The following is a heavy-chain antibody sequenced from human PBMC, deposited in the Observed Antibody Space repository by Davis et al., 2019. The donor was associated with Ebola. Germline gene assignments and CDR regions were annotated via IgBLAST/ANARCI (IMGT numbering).Heavy chain of an antibody. CDR1: GFIFSNYA. J-gene: IGHJ4*02. Sequence: GESLKISCVASGFIFSNYAMSWVRQAPGKGLEWVSAISGSGGSTYYADSVKGRFTISRDNSKNTLYLQMNSLRAEDTAVYYCAKRVAADYWGQGTLVTVSS. V-gene: IGHV3-23*01. CDR3: AKRVAADY. D-gene: IGHD6-13*01. CDR2: ISGSGGST.